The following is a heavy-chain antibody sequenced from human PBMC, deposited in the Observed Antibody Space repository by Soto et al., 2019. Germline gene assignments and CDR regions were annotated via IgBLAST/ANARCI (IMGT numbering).Heavy chain of an antibody. CDR1: GGSISSSSYY. CDR3: ARQKCSGGSCYVRAFDI. J-gene: IGHJ3*02. Sequence: QLQLQESGPGLVKPSETLSLTCTVSGGSISSSSYYWGWIRQPPGKGLEWIGSIYYSGSTYYNPSLKGRVTISVDTSKNQFSLKLSSVTAADTAVYYCARQKCSGGSCYVRAFDIWGQGTMVTVSS. CDR2: IYYSGST. D-gene: IGHD2-15*01. V-gene: IGHV4-39*01.